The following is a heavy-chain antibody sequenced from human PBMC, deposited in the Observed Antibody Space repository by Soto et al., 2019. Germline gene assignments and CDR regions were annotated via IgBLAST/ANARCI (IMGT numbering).Heavy chain of an antibody. CDR3: ERDLIAVADFDY. V-gene: IGHV1-8*01. CDR2: MNPNSGNV. Sequence: QVQLVQSGAEVKKPGASVKVSCKASGYTFTSYDINWVRQATGQGLEWMGWMNPNSGNVGYAQKFQGRVTMTRNTSISTAYMELSRLRSEDTAVYYCERDLIAVADFDYLGQGTLVTVSS. CDR1: GYTFTSYD. D-gene: IGHD6-19*01. J-gene: IGHJ4*02.